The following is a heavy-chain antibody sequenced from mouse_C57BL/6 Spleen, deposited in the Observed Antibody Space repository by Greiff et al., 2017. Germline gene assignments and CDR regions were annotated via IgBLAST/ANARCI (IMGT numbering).Heavy chain of an antibody. CDR1: GYTFTGYY. D-gene: IGHD2-4*01. CDR3: ARWRDDYDLDY. CDR2: IYPGGGNT. J-gene: IGHJ2*01. V-gene: IGHV1-84*01. Sequence: VQVVESGPELVKPGASVKISCKASGYTFTGYYINWVKQRPGQGLEWIGWIYPGGGNTKYNEKFKGKATLTVDTSSSTAYMQLSSLPSEDSAVNFCARWRDDYDLDYWGQGTTLTVSS.